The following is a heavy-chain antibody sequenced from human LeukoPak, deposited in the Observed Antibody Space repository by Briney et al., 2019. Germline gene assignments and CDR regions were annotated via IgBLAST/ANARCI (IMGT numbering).Heavy chain of an antibody. CDR1: GGSLSSSSYY. J-gene: IGHJ1*01. V-gene: IGHV4-39*02. Sequence: PSETLSLTCTVSGGSLSSSSYYWGWIRQPPGKGLDWSGSIYYSGSTYYNPSLKSRVTISLDTSKNHFCLKLSSVTVADTAVYYCARSTVRVLEEYFQHWGQSTLVTVSS. CDR2: IYYSGST. CDR3: ARSTVRVLEEYFQH. D-gene: IGHD4-17*01.